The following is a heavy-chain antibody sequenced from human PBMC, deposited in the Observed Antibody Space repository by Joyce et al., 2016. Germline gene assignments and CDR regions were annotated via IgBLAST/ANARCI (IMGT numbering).Heavy chain of an antibody. CDR1: GGSFSSSTYY. Sequence: QVHLQESGPGLVKPSQTLSLTCTVSGGSFSSSTYYWSWIRQHPREGLEWNGYIYYRGRSDYNPSLKSLVMISLDTSNNQLALRLNYVTAADSAVYFCARSSRTVMDCSVWVNAFVLWGQGTRVTVSS. CDR2: IYYRGRS. V-gene: IGHV4-31*01. J-gene: IGHJ3*01. CDR3: ARSSRTVMDCSVWVNAFVL. D-gene: IGHD2-15*01.